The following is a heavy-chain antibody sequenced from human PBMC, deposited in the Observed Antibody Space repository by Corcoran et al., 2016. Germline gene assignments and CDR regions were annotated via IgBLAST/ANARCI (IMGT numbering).Heavy chain of an antibody. D-gene: IGHD1-26*01. V-gene: IGHV1-18*01. CDR2: ISAYNGNT. CDR1: GYTLNKYG. CDR3: VRESRLSGSYGEYFDY. J-gene: IGHJ4*02. Sequence: QVQLVQSGDEVKEKPGASVKVSCKASGYTLNKYGISWVRQAPGQGLEWMGWISAYNGNTKYAQNLKGRVTMTTDTSTSTAYMELRSLRSDDTAVYYCVRESRLSGSYGEYFDYWGQGTLVAVSS.